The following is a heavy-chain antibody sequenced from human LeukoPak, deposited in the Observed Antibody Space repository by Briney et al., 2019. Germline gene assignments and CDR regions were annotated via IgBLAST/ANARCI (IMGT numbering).Heavy chain of an antibody. CDR3: ARLGGYYDSSGDDY. D-gene: IGHD3-22*01. J-gene: IGHJ4*02. CDR1: GFTFSSYS. V-gene: IGHV3-21*01. Sequence: GGSLRLSXAASGFTFSSYSMNWVRQAPGKGLEWVSSISSSSSYIYYADSVKGRFTISRDNAKNSLYLQMNSLRAEDTAVYYCARLGGYYDSSGDDYWGQGTLVTVSS. CDR2: ISSSSSYI.